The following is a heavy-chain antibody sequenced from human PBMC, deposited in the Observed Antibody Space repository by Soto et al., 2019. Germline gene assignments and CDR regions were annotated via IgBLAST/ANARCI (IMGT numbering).Heavy chain of an antibody. Sequence: QVQLQESGPGLVKPAQTLSITCNVSGGSVLSGGYYWSWIRQRPGKGLQWIGPIHYSGTTYYDPSLKSRLTLSVDTSNNHFSLKLTALTAADTAVYYCAREPVDSGDYARGYFDNWGQGVPVTVSS. V-gene: IGHV4-31*03. CDR3: AREPVDSGDYARGYFDN. CDR1: GGSVLSGGYY. D-gene: IGHD4-17*01. J-gene: IGHJ4*02. CDR2: IHYSGTT.